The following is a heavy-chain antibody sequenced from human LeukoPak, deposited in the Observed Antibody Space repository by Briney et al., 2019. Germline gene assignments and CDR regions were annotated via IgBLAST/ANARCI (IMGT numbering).Heavy chain of an antibody. D-gene: IGHD5-24*01. V-gene: IGHV4-34*01. Sequence: SETLSLTCAVYGGSFSGYYWSWIRQPPGKGLEWIGEINHSGSTNYNPSLKSRVTISVDTSKNQFSLKLSSVTAADTAVFYCVRGLETAYDYWGQGTLVTVSS. CDR3: VRGLETAYDY. CDR1: GGSFSGYY. CDR2: INHSGST. J-gene: IGHJ4*02.